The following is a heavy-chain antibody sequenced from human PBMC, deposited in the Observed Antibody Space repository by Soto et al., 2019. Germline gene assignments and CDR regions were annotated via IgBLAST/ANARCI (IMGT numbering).Heavy chain of an antibody. D-gene: IGHD3-9*01. CDR1: GFSVSTSH. J-gene: IGHJ4*02. Sequence: GGSLRLSCAAAGFSVSTSHISWVRQAPGKGLEWVSSIGTSSSYIYYADSVKGRFTISRDNAKNSLYLQMNSLRVEDMAVYYCARAPLRYFDWLLSPFDYWGQGTLVTVSS. CDR2: IGTSSSYI. CDR3: ARAPLRYFDWLLSPFDY. V-gene: IGHV3-21*01.